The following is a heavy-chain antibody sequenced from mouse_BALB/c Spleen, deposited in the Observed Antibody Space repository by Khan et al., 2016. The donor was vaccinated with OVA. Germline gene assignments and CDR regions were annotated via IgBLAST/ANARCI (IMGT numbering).Heavy chain of an antibody. V-gene: IGHV3-2*02. CDR1: GYSITSGYG. Sequence: EVQLQESGPGLVKPSQSLSLTCPVPGYSITSGYGWNWIRQFPGNKLEWMGYISYSGSPNYHPSLTSRISITRDTSKNQFFLQLNSVTTENTATYYCARTARRKYWGQGTTLTVSS. J-gene: IGHJ2*01. CDR3: ARTARRKY. D-gene: IGHD1-2*01. CDR2: ISYSGSP.